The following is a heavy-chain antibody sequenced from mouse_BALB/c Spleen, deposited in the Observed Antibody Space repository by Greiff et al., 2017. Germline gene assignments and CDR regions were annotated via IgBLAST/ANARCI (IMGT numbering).Heavy chain of an antibody. V-gene: IGHV5-6-5*01. CDR2: ISSGGST. CDR3: ARGRGDGNYVAD. Sequence: EVKVVESGGGLVKPGGSLTLSCAASGFTFSSYAMSWVRQTPEKRLEWFASISSGGSTYYSDRLKGRFTISRDNARNILYLQMSSLRSEDTAMYYCARGRGDGNYVADWGQGTLVTVSA. D-gene: IGHD2-1*01. J-gene: IGHJ3*01. CDR1: GFTFSSYA.